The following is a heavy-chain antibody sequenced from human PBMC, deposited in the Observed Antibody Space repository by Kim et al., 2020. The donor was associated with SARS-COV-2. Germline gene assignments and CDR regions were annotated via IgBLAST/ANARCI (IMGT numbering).Heavy chain of an antibody. CDR3: AKDKYSSGSYPDY. Sequence: GGSLRLSCVASGFTFSSYAMSWVRQAPGKGLEWVSAISGSGGSTYHADSVKGRFTISRDNSKNTLYLQMNSLRAEDTAVYYCAKDKYSSGSYPDYWGQGTLVAVSS. V-gene: IGHV3-23*01. CDR2: ISGSGGST. J-gene: IGHJ4*02. CDR1: GFTFSSYA. D-gene: IGHD3-10*01.